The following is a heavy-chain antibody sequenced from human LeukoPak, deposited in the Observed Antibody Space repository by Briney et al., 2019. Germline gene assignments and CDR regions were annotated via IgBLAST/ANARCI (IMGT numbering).Heavy chain of an antibody. CDR2: INPNSGGT. Sequence: GASVKVSCKASGYTFTGYYMHWVRQAPGQGLEWMGWINPNSGGTNYAQKFQGRVTMTRDTSISTAYMELRRLRSDDTAVYYCARDLRDYGDYERYFDLWGRGTLVTVSS. CDR1: GYTFTGYY. D-gene: IGHD4-17*01. J-gene: IGHJ2*01. CDR3: ARDLRDYGDYERYFDL. V-gene: IGHV1-2*02.